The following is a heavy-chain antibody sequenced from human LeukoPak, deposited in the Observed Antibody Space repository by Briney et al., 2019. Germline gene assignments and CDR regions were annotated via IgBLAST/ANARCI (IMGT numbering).Heavy chain of an antibody. J-gene: IGHJ4*02. V-gene: IGHV3-53*01. CDR1: GFTVSSNY. D-gene: IGHD1-7*01. CDR3: ARGLVGASGGGTFDY. CDR2: IYSGGNA. Sequence: GGSLRLSCAASGFTVSSNYMTWVRQAPGKGLEWVSVIYSGGNAYYADSVKGRFTISRDNSENTLSLQMNSLRAEDTAVYFCARGLVGASGGGTFDYWGQGTLVAVSS.